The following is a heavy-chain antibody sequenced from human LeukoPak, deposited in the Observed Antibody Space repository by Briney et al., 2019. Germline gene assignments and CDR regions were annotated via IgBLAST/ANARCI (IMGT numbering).Heavy chain of an antibody. V-gene: IGHV4-59*08. CDR1: GESISSYY. Sequence: SETLSLTCTVPGESISSYYGSWIRQPPGKGLVWLGYIYYSGSTNYNPSLKSRVTISIDTSKNQFSLKLSSVTAADMAVYYCARLPHPRGTFDIWGQGTMVTVSS. J-gene: IGHJ3*02. CDR2: IYYSGST. CDR3: ARLPHPRGTFDI. D-gene: IGHD2-15*01.